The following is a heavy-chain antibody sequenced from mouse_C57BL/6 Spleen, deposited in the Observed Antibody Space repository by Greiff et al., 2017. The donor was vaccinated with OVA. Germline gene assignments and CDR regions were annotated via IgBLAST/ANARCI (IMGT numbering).Heavy chain of an antibody. V-gene: IGHV1-61*01. Sequence: QVQLKQPGAELVRPGSSVKLSCKASGYTFTSYWMAWVKQTPGQGLEWIGNIYPSDSETHYNQKFKDKATLTVDKSSSTAYLQLSSLTSEDSAVYYCARSVVTTVVAEDAMDYWGQGTSVTVSS. D-gene: IGHD1-1*01. CDR2: IYPSDSET. CDR1: GYTFTSYW. J-gene: IGHJ4*01. CDR3: ARSVVTTVVAEDAMDY.